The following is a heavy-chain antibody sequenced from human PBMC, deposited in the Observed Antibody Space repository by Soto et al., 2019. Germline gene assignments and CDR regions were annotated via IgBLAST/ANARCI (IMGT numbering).Heavy chain of an antibody. Sequence: GGSLRLSCAASGFTFSSYAMHWVRQAPGKGLEWVAVISYDGSNKYYADSVKGRFTISRDNSKNTLYLQMNSLRAEDTAVYYCASPNSPYGSGSYYNLYYYYGMDVWGQGTTVTVSS. CDR1: GFTFSSYA. J-gene: IGHJ6*02. CDR2: ISYDGSNK. D-gene: IGHD3-10*01. CDR3: ASPNSPYGSGSYYNLYYYYGMDV. V-gene: IGHV3-30-3*01.